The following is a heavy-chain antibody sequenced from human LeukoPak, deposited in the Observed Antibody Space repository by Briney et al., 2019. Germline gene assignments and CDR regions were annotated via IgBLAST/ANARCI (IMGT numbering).Heavy chain of an antibody. CDR1: GDSISSDNW. CDR3: ARRNYYDSTGYYPY. D-gene: IGHD3-22*01. V-gene: IGHV4-4*03. J-gene: IGHJ4*02. CDR2: VHRSGSA. Sequence: PETLSLTCAVSGDSISSDNWWSWVRQPPGKGLEWIGEVHRSGSANYNPSLKSRVIISIDKSKNQFSLKLSSVTAADTAVYYCARRNYYDSTGYYPYWAQGTLVTVSS.